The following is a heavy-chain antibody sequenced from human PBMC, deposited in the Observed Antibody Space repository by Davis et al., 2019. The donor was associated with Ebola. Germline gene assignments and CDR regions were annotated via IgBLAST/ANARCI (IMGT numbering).Heavy chain of an antibody. V-gene: IGHV4-39*01. D-gene: IGHD6-19*01. CDR3: ARGGEALAGSQYYFFGMDA. CDR2: FYYTGTT. CDR1: GGSIGSPNYY. J-gene: IGHJ6*04. Sequence: MPSETLSLTCTASGGSIGSPNYYWVWIRQSPGKGLEWIGAFYYTGTTFYNPSLESRVTISVDTSKNHFSLKLKSVTATDTATYYCARGGEALAGSQYYFFGMDAWGTGTTVTVS.